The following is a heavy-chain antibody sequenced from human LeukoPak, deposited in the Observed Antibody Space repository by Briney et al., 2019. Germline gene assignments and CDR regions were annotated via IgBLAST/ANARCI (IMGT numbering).Heavy chain of an antibody. Sequence: GRSLRLSCAASGFTFSSYAMHWVRQAPGKGLEWVAVISYDGSNKYYADSVKGRFTISRDNSKNTLYLQMNSLRAEDTAVYYCARGEFWGRLDYWGQGTLVTVSS. D-gene: IGHD7-27*01. CDR3: ARGEFWGRLDY. CDR1: GFTFSSYA. V-gene: IGHV3-30-3*01. CDR2: ISYDGSNK. J-gene: IGHJ4*02.